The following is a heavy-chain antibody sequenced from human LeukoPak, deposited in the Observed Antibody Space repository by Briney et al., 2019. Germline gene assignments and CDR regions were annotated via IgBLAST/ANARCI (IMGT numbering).Heavy chain of an antibody. V-gene: IGHV1-69*04. J-gene: IGHJ4*02. CDR2: PILGIA. Sequence: PILGIANYAQKFQGRVTITADKSTSTAYMELSSLRSEDTAVYYCARVSSLVGATKAHDYWGQGTLVTVSS. D-gene: IGHD1-26*01. CDR3: ARVSSLVGATKAHDY.